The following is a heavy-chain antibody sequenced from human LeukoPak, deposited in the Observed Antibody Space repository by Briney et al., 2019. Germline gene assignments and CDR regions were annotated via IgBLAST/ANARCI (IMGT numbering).Heavy chain of an antibody. CDR1: GFTFSSYA. Sequence: GGSLRLSCAASGFTFSSYAMSWVRQAPGKGLEWVSAISSSGGSTYYADSVKGRFTISRDNSKNTLYLQMSSLRAEDTAGYYCAARLSGIYFDYWGQGTLVTVSS. D-gene: IGHD3-10*01. CDR3: AARLSGIYFDY. CDR2: ISSSGGST. V-gene: IGHV3-23*01. J-gene: IGHJ4*02.